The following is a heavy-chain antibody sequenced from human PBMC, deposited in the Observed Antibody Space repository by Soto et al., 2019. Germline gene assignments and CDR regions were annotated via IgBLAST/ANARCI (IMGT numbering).Heavy chain of an antibody. CDR2: ISLSGST. CDR3: ARRRGFPYYYGMDV. Sequence: QLQLQESGSGLVKPSQTLSLTCAVSGGSISSGGYSWSWIRQPPGKGLEWIGYISLSGSTYYNPSLKSRVTKSVDRSKNQFSLKLSSVTAADTAVYYCARRRGFPYYYGMDVWGQGTTVTVSS. J-gene: IGHJ6*02. CDR1: GGSISSGGYS. D-gene: IGHD5-12*01. V-gene: IGHV4-30-2*01.